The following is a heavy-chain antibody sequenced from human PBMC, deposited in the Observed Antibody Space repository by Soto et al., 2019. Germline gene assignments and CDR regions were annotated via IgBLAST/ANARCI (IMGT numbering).Heavy chain of an antibody. J-gene: IGHJ6*02. Sequence: GSVKVSCMASGYTCTSYYMHWVRPAPGQGLEWMGIINPSGGSTSYAQKFQGRVTITRDMSTSTVYMELSSLRSEDTAAYYCPRAVYYYYGLHAWGQGTTVTVSS. CDR3: PRAVYYYYGLHA. V-gene: IGHV1-46*01. CDR1: GYTCTSYY. CDR2: INPSGGST. D-gene: IGHD6-19*01.